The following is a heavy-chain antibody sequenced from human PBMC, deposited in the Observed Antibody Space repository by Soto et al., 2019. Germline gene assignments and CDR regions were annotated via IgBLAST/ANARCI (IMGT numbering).Heavy chain of an antibody. Sequence: SETLSLTCTVSGGSISSSSYYWGWIRQPPGMGLECIGSIYCSGSSYYNPSLKSRCTISVDTSKNQFSLKLSSVTAADTAVYYCARLMTTAPAGFDYWGQGTLVTVSS. CDR2: IYCSGSS. V-gene: IGHV4-39*01. D-gene: IGHD4-17*01. CDR3: ARLMTTAPAGFDY. CDR1: GGSISSSSYY. J-gene: IGHJ4*02.